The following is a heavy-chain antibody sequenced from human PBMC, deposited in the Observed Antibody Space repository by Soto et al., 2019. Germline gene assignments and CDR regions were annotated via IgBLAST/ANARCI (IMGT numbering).Heavy chain of an antibody. V-gene: IGHV4-59*01. D-gene: IGHD4-4*01. CDR1: GVSINNYY. CDR3: ARDTSTINKFIGVWFDP. CDR2: IYYTGST. J-gene: IGHJ5*02. Sequence: SETLSLTCTVSGVSINNYYWTWIRQPPGKRLEWIGAIYYTGSTTYNPSLRSRVTFSVDTSKNQFSLSLRSEDTDMYYCARDTSTINKFIGVWFDPWGQGTLVTVSS.